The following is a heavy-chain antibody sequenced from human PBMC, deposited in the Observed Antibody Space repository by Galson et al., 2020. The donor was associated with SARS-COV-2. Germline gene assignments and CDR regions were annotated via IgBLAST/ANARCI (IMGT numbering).Heavy chain of an antibody. CDR2: IKSKIDGATT. CDR3: ITVAGEVYDILTGYSPGPDD. CDR1: GFTFSTAW. J-gene: IGHJ4*02. Sequence: GESLKISCAASGFTFSTAWMTWVRQAPGKGLEWVGRIKSKIDGATTDYAAPVKGRFTISRDDSKATLFLQMNSLETEDTAVYYCITVAGEVYDILTGYSPGPDDWGQGTLVTVSS. V-gene: IGHV3-15*01. D-gene: IGHD3-9*01.